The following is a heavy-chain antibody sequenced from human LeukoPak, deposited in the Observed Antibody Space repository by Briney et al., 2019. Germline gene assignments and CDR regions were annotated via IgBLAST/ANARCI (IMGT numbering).Heavy chain of an antibody. J-gene: IGHJ4*02. D-gene: IGHD3-16*02. CDR1: GFTFTTYA. Sequence: GSLSPSCAASGFTFTTYAMSWGRPAPGKGLEWVSTIIGNCANTYYAESVRGRFTISRDNSKNTLYLHMNSLRAEDTAVYYCAKERAGYTNPYYFDYWGQGTLVTVSS. V-gene: IGHV3-23*01. CDR2: IIGNCANT. CDR3: AKERAGYTNPYYFDY.